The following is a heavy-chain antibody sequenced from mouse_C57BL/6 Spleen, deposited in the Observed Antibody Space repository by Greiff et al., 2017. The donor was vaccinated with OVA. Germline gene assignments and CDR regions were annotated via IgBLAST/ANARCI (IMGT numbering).Heavy chain of an antibody. CDR3: ARRSGHYWYFDV. D-gene: IGHD1-3*01. J-gene: IGHJ1*03. CDR1: GYTFTSYW. V-gene: IGHV1-69*01. Sequence: VQLQQPGAELVMPGASVKLSCKASGYTFTSYWMHWVKQRPGQGLEWIGGIDPSDSYTNYNQKFKGKSTLTVDKSSSTAYMQLSSLTSEDSAVYDCARRSGHYWYFDVWGTGTTVTVSS. CDR2: IDPSDSYT.